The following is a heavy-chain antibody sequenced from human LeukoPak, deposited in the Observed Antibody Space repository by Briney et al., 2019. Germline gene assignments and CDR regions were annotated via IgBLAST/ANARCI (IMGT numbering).Heavy chain of an antibody. V-gene: IGHV1-2*02. CDR1: GYTFTGYY. D-gene: IGHD1-26*01. CDR3: ARSARTWELLRGHYYYYMDV. CDR2: VNPNSGGT. Sequence: GASVKVSCKASGYTFTGYYIHWVRQAPGQGLEWMGWVNPNSGGTNHAQKFQGRVTMTRDTSISTAYMELSRLRSDDTAVYYCARSARTWELLRGHYYYYMDVWGKGTTVTVSS. J-gene: IGHJ6*03.